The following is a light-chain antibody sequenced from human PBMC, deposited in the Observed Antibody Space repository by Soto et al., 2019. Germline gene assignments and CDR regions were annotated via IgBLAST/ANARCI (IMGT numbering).Light chain of an antibody. V-gene: IGKV3-15*01. CDR3: HQHNNWPST. CDR2: NAS. Sequence: IVMTQSPATLSVSPGERATLSCRASQSVSFNLVWYQHKPGQPPRLLMYNASNRAAGISARFTGSGSGTDFTLTIDKLQSEDFAFYYCHQHNNWPSTFGGGTKVE. J-gene: IGKJ4*01. CDR1: QSVSFN.